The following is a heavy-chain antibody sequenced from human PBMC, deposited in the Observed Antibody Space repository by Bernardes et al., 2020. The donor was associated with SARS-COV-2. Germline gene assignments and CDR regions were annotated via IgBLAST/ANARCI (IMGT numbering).Heavy chain of an antibody. D-gene: IGHD2-2*02. V-gene: IGHV1-2*02. J-gene: IGHJ6*02. Sequence: ASVKVSCKASGYTFTGYYMHWVRQAPGQELEWMGWINPNSGGTNYAQKFQGRVTMTRDTSISTAYMELSRLRSDDTAVYYCARVLGLVVPAAIARPSDYYYGMDVWGQGTTVTVSS. CDR1: GYTFTGYY. CDR2: INPNSGGT. CDR3: ARVLGLVVPAAIARPSDYYYGMDV.